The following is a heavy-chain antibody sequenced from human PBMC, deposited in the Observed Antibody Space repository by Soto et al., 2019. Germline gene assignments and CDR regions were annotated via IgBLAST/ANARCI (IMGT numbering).Heavy chain of an antibody. CDR1: GYNFITDW. J-gene: IGHJ6*02. D-gene: IGHD3-16*01. CDR3: ARLPRASFALDV. Sequence: GESLKISCKGPGYNFITDWISWVRQMPGKGLEWMGRIDPTDSYTKYSPSFEGHVTISADKSISTAYLQWSSLKASDSAVYYCARLPRASFALDVWGQGTTVTVSS. CDR2: IDPTDSYT. V-gene: IGHV5-10-1*01.